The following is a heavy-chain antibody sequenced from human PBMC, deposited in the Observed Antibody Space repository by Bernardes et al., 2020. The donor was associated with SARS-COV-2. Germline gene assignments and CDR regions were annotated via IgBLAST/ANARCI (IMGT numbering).Heavy chain of an antibody. D-gene: IGHD6-19*01. CDR1: GFTVSSNY. J-gene: IGHJ4*02. CDR2: IYSGGST. CDR3: ARDLYGVYSSGWYETV. V-gene: IGHV3-53*04. Sequence: GGSLRLSCAASGFTVSSNYMSWVRQAPGKGLEWVSVIYSGGSTYYADSVKGRFTISRHNSKNTLYLQMNSLRAEDTAVYYCARDLYGVYSSGWYETVWGQGTLVTVSS.